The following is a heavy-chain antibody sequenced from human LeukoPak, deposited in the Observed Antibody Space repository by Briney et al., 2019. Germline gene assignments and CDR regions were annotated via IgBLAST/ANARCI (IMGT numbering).Heavy chain of an antibody. D-gene: IGHD6-13*01. CDR2: ISYDGSNK. V-gene: IGHV3-30*03. CDR3: AREQQAVYMDV. CDR1: GFTFSSYG. Sequence: GGSLRLSCAASGFTFSSYGMHWVRQAPGKGLEWVAVISYDGSNKYYADSVKGRFTISRDNAKNSLYLQMNSLRAEDTAVYYCAREQQAVYMDVWGKGTTVTVSS. J-gene: IGHJ6*03.